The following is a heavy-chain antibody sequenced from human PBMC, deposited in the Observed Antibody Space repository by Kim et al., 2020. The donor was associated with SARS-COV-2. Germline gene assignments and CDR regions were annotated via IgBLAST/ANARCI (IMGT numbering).Heavy chain of an antibody. V-gene: IGHV1-69*01. CDR2: A. D-gene: IGHD2-21*01. Sequence: ANEPQKFQGRVTITADESTSTAYVELSSLRSEDTAVYYCARVGGDDRSDYWGQGTLVTVSS. CDR3: ARVGGDDRSDY. J-gene: IGHJ4*02.